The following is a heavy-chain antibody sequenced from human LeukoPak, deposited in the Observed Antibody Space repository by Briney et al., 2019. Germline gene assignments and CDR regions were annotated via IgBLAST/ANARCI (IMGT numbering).Heavy chain of an antibody. D-gene: IGHD3-3*01. V-gene: IGHV4-34*01. Sequence: PSETLSLTCAVYGGSFSGYYWSWIRQPPGKGLEWIEEINHSGSTNYNPSLKSRVTISVDTSKNQFSLKLSSVTAADMAVYYCARGQDFWSGPRMDVWGKGTTVTVSS. J-gene: IGHJ6*03. CDR2: INHSGST. CDR3: ARGQDFWSGPRMDV. CDR1: GGSFSGYY.